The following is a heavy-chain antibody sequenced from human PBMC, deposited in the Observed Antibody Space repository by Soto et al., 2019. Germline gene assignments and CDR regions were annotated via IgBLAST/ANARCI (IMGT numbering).Heavy chain of an antibody. Sequence: QVQLVQSGAEVKKPGSSVKVSCKASGGTFSSYAISWVRQAPGQGLEWMGGIIPIFGTANYAQKFQGRVTITADESTSTAYMELSSLRSEVTAVYYCAREVRYYYDSSRYYYPYYYGMDVWGQGSTVTVSS. J-gene: IGHJ6*02. CDR1: GGTFSSYA. CDR2: IIPIFGTA. D-gene: IGHD3-22*01. V-gene: IGHV1-69*01. CDR3: AREVRYYYDSSRYYYPYYYGMDV.